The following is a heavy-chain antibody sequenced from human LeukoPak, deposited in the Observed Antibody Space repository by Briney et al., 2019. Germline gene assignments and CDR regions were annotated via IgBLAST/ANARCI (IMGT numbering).Heavy chain of an antibody. CDR3: AKDGEIAARPFDY. V-gene: IGHV3-30*09. J-gene: IGHJ4*02. CDR1: GFTFSNYP. D-gene: IGHD6-6*01. Sequence: GGSLRPSCAASGFTFSNYPVHWVRQAPGKGLEWVALISYDGSNKYYADSVKGRFAISRDNSKNTLYLQMNSLRAEDAAVYYCAKDGEIAARPFDYWGQGTLVTVSS. CDR2: ISYDGSNK.